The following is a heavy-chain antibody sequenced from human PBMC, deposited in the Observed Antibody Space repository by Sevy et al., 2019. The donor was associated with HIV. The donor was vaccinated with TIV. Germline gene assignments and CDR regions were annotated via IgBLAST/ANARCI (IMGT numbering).Heavy chain of an antibody. CDR3: AKGGGGSGSYGGAFDI. J-gene: IGHJ3*02. CDR2: ISWNSGNI. V-gene: IGHV3-9*03. CDR1: GFTFDDYV. Sequence: GGSLRLSCAASGFTFDDYVMHWVRQAPGKGLEWVSGISWNSGNIGYADSVKGRFTISRDNAKNSLYLQMNSLRAEDMALSYCAKGGGGSGSYGGAFDIWGQGTMVTVSS. D-gene: IGHD3-10*01.